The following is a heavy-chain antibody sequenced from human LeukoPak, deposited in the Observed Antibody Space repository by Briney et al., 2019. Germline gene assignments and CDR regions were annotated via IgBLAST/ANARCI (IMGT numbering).Heavy chain of an antibody. D-gene: IGHD3-9*01. CDR1: GGTFSSYT. J-gene: IGHJ1*01. CDR3: ARGRASITIFCF. Sequence: SVKVSCKASGGTFSSYTISWVRQAPGQGLEWMGRIIPILGIANYAQKFQGRVTITADKSTSTAYMELSSLRSEDTAVYYCARGRASITIFCFWGQGPWSPSPQ. CDR2: IIPILGIA. V-gene: IGHV1-69*02.